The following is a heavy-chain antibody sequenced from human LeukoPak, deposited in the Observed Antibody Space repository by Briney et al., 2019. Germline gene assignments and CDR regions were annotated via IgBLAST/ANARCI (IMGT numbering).Heavy chain of an antibody. Sequence: GGSLRLSCAASGFTFSSYAMHWVRQAPGKGLEWVAVISYDGSNKYYADSVKGRFTISRDNSKNTLYLQMNSLRAEDTAVYYCARAQYCSSTSCHDAFDIWGQGTMVTVSS. CDR2: ISYDGSNK. CDR3: ARAQYCSSTSCHDAFDI. CDR1: GFTFSSYA. D-gene: IGHD2-2*01. V-gene: IGHV3-30-3*01. J-gene: IGHJ3*02.